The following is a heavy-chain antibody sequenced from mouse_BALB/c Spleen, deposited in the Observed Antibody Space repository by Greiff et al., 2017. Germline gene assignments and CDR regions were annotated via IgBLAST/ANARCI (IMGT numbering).Heavy chain of an antibody. CDR1: GYSFTSYW. V-gene: IGHV1-5*01. CDR3: TRSRVRGAMDY. J-gene: IGHJ4*01. CDR2: IYPGNSDT. Sequence: EVMLVESGTVLARPGASVKMSCKASGYSFTSYWMHWVKQRPGQGLEWIGAIYPGNSDTSYNQKFKGKAKLTAVTSASTAYMELSSLTNEDSAVYYCTRSRVRGAMDYWGQGTSVTVSS. D-gene: IGHD2-14*01.